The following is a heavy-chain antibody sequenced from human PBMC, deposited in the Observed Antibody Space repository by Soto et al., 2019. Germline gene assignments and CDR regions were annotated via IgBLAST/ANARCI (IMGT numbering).Heavy chain of an antibody. V-gene: IGHV3-53*01. CDR1: GFLVNSAY. J-gene: IGHJ4*02. Sequence: EVQLVESGGGLIPPGGSLRLSCAASGFLVNSAYMTWVRQAPGKGLEWLSMINSDGSTLYAESVKGRFTISRDNSKNRRALSMNSLRAEDTAMYYCARGGSSLAWGYWGQGTPVIVSS. CDR3: ARGGSSLAWGY. CDR2: INSDGST. D-gene: IGHD5-18*01.